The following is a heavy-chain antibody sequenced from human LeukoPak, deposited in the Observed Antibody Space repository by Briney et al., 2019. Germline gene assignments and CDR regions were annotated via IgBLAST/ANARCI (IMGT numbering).Heavy chain of an antibody. V-gene: IGHV3-7*03. Sequence: GGSLRLSCAASGFTLSSYWMSWVRPAPGKGLEWVANIKQDGSEKYYVDSVKGRFTISRDNAKNSLYLQMNSLRAEDTAVYYCARDLVVVPAAHYYYYYGMDVWGKGTTVTVSS. CDR3: ARDLVVVPAAHYYYYYGMDV. J-gene: IGHJ6*04. CDR1: GFTLSSYW. D-gene: IGHD2-2*01. CDR2: IKQDGSEK.